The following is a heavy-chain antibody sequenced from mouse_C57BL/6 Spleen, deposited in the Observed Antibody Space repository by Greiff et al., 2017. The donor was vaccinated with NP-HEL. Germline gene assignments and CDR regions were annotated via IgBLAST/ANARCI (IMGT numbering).Heavy chain of an antibody. D-gene: IGHD2-3*01. Sequence: EVHLVESEGGLVQPGSSMKLSCTASGFTFSDYYMALVRQVPEKGLEWVANINYDGSSTYYLDSLKSRFIISRDNAKNILYLQMSSLKSEDTATYYCARDDGYYGYFDGWGTGTTVTVSS. V-gene: IGHV5-16*01. CDR3: ARDDGYYGYFDG. J-gene: IGHJ1*03. CDR1: GFTFSDYY. CDR2: INYDGSST.